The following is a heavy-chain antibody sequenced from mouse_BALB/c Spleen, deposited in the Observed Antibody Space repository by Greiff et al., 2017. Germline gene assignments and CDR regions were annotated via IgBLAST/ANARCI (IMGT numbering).Heavy chain of an antibody. Sequence: VQLKESGPELVKPGASVKIPCKASGYTFTDYNMDWVKQSHGKSLEWIGDINPNNGGTIYNQKFKGKATLTVDKSSSTAYMELRSLTSEDTAVYYCARKYGNYVDYAMDYWGQGTSVTVSS. CDR1: GYTFTDYN. D-gene: IGHD2-10*02. V-gene: IGHV1-18*01. CDR3: ARKYGNYVDYAMDY. CDR2: INPNNGGT. J-gene: IGHJ4*01.